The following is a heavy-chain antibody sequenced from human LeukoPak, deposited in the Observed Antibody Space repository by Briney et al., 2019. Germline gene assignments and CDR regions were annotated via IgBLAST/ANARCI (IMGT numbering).Heavy chain of an antibody. D-gene: IGHD2-15*01. CDR3: ARGRWVVVVVAAFTFDI. V-gene: IGHV4-34*01. CDR2: INHSGST. J-gene: IGHJ3*02. Sequence: SETLSLTCAVYGGSFSGYYWSWIRQPPGKGLEWIGEINHSGSTNYNPSLKNRVTISVDTSKNQFSLKLSSVTAADTAVYYCARGRWVVVVVAAFTFDIWGQGTMVTVSS. CDR1: GGSFSGYY.